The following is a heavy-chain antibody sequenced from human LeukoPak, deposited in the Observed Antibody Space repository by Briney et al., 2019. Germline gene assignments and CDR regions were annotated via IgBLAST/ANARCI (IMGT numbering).Heavy chain of an antibody. D-gene: IGHD2-2*02. V-gene: IGHV1-8*01. J-gene: IGHJ5*02. CDR2: MNPNSGNT. CDR1: GYTFTSYD. Sequence: ASVKVSCKASGYTFTSYDINRVRQATGQGLEWMGWMNPNSGNTGYAQKFQGRVTMTRNTSISKDYMELSSLRSEDTAVYYCARVGTRGIPWDWFDPWGQGTLVTVSS. CDR3: ARVGTRGIPWDWFDP.